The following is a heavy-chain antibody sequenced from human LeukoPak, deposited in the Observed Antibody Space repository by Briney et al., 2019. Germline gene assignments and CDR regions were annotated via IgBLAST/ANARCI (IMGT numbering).Heavy chain of an antibody. CDR2: IKTDGSEK. J-gene: IGHJ1*01. Sequence: GGSLRLSCEGSGFTFSNYWMGWVRQAPGKGLQWVANIKTDGSEKYSKNSLYLQMNSLRADDTAVYYCATYSSLNRREFQYWGQGTLLTVSS. D-gene: IGHD3-22*01. CDR1: GFTFSNYW. V-gene: IGHV3-7*01. CDR3: ATYSSLNRREFQY.